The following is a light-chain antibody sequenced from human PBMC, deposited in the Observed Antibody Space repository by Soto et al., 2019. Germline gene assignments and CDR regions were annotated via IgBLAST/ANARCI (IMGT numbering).Light chain of an antibody. CDR1: QSNSSY. V-gene: IGKV1-39*01. CDR2: AAS. Sequence: DIQMTQSPSSLSASVGDRVTITCRASQSNSSYLNWYQQKPGKAPKLLIYAASSLQSGVPSRFSGSGSGTDFTLTISSLQPEEFATYYCQQSYSTPRLTFGGGTKVEIK. CDR3: QQSYSTPRLT. J-gene: IGKJ4*02.